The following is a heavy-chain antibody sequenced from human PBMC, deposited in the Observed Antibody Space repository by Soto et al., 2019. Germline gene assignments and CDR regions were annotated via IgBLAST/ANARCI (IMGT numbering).Heavy chain of an antibody. V-gene: IGHV3-15*07. J-gene: IGHJ4*02. CDR1: GLTFSNAW. CDR3: ATGPPVIAPR. CDR2: IKTETDGGTT. Sequence: EVQLVESGGGLVKPGASLRLSCAASGLTFSNAWMNWVRQAPGKGLEWVGRIKTETDGGTTDYAAPVKGRFIISRDDSKNTLFLQMNSLKTEDTAVYYCATGPPVIAPRWGQGTLVTVSS. D-gene: IGHD2-21*01.